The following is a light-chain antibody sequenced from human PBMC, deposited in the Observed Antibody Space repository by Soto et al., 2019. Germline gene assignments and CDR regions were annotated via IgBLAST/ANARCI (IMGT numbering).Light chain of an antibody. J-gene: IGLJ1*01. CDR1: SSDVGGYNH. V-gene: IGLV2-14*01. CDR2: EVS. Sequence: QSALTQPASVSGSPGQSITISCTGTSSDVGGYNHVSWYQHHPGKAPKLMIYEVSNRPSGVSNRFSGFKSGNTASLTISGLQADDEGDYYCNSHTSSNTRVFGTGTKSPS. CDR3: NSHTSSNTRV.